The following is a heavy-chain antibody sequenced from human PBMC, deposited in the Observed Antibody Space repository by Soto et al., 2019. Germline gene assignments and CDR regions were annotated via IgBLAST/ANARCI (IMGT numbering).Heavy chain of an antibody. Sequence: QVQLVQSGAEVKKPGSSVKVSCKASGGTFSSYAISWVRQAPGQGLEWMGGIIPIFGTANYAQKFQGRVTITADESTSTAYRELSSLRSEDTAVYYCARGRNDYVWGSPYYWGQGTLVTVSS. J-gene: IGHJ4*02. CDR2: IIPIFGTA. CDR3: ARGRNDYVWGSPYY. V-gene: IGHV1-69*01. CDR1: GGTFSSYA. D-gene: IGHD3-16*01.